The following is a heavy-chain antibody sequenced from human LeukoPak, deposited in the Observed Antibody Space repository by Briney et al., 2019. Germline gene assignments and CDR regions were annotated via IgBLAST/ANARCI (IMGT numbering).Heavy chain of an antibody. CDR2: IKQEGREK. CDR1: GFTFSSYC. CDR3: AKARLMGSSLGTPFDY. V-gene: IGHV3-7*03. Sequence: GGSLRLSCAASGFTFSSYCMSWVRQAPGEGLESVANIKQEGREKYYVDSVKGGFTISRDNAKNSLYVQMNSLRAEDMALYYCAKARLMGSSLGTPFDYWGQGTLVTVSS. D-gene: IGHD2-8*01. J-gene: IGHJ4*02.